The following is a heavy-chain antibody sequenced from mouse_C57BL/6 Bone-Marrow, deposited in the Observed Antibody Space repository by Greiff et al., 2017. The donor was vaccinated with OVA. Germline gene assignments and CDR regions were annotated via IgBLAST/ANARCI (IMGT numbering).Heavy chain of an antibody. Sequence: VQLQQSGPELVKPGASVKISCKASGYTFTDYYMNWVKQSHGKSLEWIGDLNPNNGGTSYNQKFKGKATLTVDKSSSTAYMELRSLTSEDAAVYYCEGLRHGYAMDYWGQGTSVTVSS. V-gene: IGHV1-26*01. D-gene: IGHD2-4*01. J-gene: IGHJ4*01. CDR1: GYTFTDYY. CDR2: LNPNNGGT. CDR3: EGLRHGYAMDY.